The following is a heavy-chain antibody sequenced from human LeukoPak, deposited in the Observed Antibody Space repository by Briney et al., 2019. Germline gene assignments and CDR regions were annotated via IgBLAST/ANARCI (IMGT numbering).Heavy chain of an antibody. Sequence: GGSLRLPCAASGFTFSSYAMSWVRQAPGKGLEWVSAISGSGGSTYYADSVKGRFTISRDNSKNTLYLQMNSLRAEDTAVYYCAKSYDILTGYLGFDYWGQGTLVTVSS. CDR1: GFTFSSYA. J-gene: IGHJ4*02. CDR2: ISGSGGST. V-gene: IGHV3-23*01. CDR3: AKSYDILTGYLGFDY. D-gene: IGHD3-9*01.